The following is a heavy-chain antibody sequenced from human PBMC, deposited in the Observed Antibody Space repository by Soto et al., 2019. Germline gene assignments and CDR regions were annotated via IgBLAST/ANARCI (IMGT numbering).Heavy chain of an antibody. CDR3: ARDQGEGGMDV. V-gene: IGHV1-69*08. J-gene: IGHJ6*02. D-gene: IGHD1-26*01. CDR2: IIPILGIA. Sequence: QIQLVQSGAEVKKPGSSVKVSCKASGGTFSSYTISWVRQAPGQGLEWMGRIIPILGIANSAQKFQGRVTITADKSTSTAYMELSRRRSEETDVYYCARDQGEGGMDVWGQGTTVTVSS. CDR1: GGTFSSYT.